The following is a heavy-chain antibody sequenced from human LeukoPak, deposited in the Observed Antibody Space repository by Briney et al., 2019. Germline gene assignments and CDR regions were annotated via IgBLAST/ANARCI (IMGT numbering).Heavy chain of an antibody. Sequence: PSETLSLTCTVSGGSVSSGSYYWSWIRQPPGKGLEWIGYIYYSGSTNYNPPLKSRVTISVDTSKNQFSLKLSSVTAADTAVYYCASGYSSGPDYWGQGTLVTVSS. D-gene: IGHD6-19*01. CDR1: GGSVSSGSYY. CDR2: IYYSGST. J-gene: IGHJ4*02. CDR3: ASGYSSGPDY. V-gene: IGHV4-61*01.